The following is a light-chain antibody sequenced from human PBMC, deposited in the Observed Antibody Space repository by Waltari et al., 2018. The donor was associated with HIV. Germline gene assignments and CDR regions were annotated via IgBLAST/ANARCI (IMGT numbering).Light chain of an antibody. CDR3: STWDDRLNGVV. Sequence: QSVLTQPPSASAPPGQRVPISCSGSNPNHRISNVHLYQQFSRAAPKILIYADDQRPSGVPDRFSGSKSGTSASLVISGLQSEDEADYYCSTWDDRLNGVVFGGGTRLTVV. CDR2: ADD. J-gene: IGLJ2*01. V-gene: IGLV1-44*01. CDR1: NPNHRISN.